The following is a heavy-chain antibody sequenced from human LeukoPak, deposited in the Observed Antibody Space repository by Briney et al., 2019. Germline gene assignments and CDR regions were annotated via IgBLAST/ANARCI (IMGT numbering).Heavy chain of an antibody. D-gene: IGHD6-19*01. CDR3: AREVSLPRIAVARADNWFDP. Sequence: SETLSLTCNVSGGSISDYSFYWGWIRQPPGKGLEWIGSIYYSGSTYYNPSLKSRVTISIDTSKNQFSLKLSSVTAADTAVYYCAREVSLPRIAVARADNWFDPWGQGTLVTVSS. CDR1: GGSISDYSFY. V-gene: IGHV4-39*02. CDR2: IYYSGST. J-gene: IGHJ5*02.